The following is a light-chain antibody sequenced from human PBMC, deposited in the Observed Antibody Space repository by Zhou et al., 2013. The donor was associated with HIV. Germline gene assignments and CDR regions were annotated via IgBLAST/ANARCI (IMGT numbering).Light chain of an antibody. CDR2: GAS. V-gene: IGKV3-20*01. CDR3: QQYVSSPFT. CDR1: QSVSSSY. J-gene: IGKJ3*01. Sequence: IVLTQSPATLSLSPGERATLSCRASQSVSSSYLAWYQQKPGQAPRLLIYGASSRATGIPDRFSGSGSGTDFTLTISRLEPEDFAVYFCQQYVSSPFTFGPGTKVDFK.